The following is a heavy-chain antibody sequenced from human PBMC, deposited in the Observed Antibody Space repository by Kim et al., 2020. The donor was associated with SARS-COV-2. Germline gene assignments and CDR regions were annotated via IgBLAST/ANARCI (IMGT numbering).Heavy chain of an antibody. CDR3: ARDTDWAFDY. J-gene: IGHJ4*02. Sequence: GGSLRLSCAASGFTFSYYSVNWVRQAPGKGLEWVSYISSTYEIWYADSVKGRFTISRDNAKKSFFLQMNSLRDEDTAVYYCARDTDWAFDYWGQGPLVT. V-gene: IGHV3-48*02. D-gene: IGHD3-9*01. CDR1: GFTFSYYS. CDR2: ISSTYEI.